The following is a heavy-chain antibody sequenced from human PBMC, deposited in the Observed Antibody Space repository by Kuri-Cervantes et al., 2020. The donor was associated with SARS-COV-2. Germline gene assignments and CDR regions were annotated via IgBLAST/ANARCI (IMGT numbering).Heavy chain of an antibody. CDR3: ARDRLIAVAGTGYYYMDV. J-gene: IGHJ6*03. CDR2: INPSGGST. V-gene: IGHV1-46*01. D-gene: IGHD6-19*01. CDR1: GYTFTSYG. Sequence: ASVKVSCKASGYTFTSYGISWVRQAPGQGLEWMGIINPSGGSTSYAQKFQGRVTMTRDTSTSTVYMELSSLRSEDTAVYYCARDRLIAVAGTGYYYMDVWGKGTTVTVSS.